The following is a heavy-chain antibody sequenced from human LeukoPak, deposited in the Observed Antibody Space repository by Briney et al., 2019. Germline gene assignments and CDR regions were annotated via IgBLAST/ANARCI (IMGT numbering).Heavy chain of an antibody. CDR2: IYDSGST. D-gene: IGHD2-2*01. V-gene: IGHV4-39*01. CDR1: GGSIRSSYYY. J-gene: IGHJ1*01. CDR3: ARGGTRHYFQH. Sequence: SETLSLTCTVSGGSIRSSYYYWGWIRQPPGKGLEWIGSIYDSGSTYYNPSLKSRVTISVDTSKNQFSLKLNSVTAADTAVYYCARGGTRHYFQHWGQGTLVTVSS.